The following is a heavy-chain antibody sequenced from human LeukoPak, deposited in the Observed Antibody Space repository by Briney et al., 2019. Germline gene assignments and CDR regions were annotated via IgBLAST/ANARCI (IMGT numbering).Heavy chain of an antibody. V-gene: IGHV3-23*01. CDR3: AKASYSYSNDAFDI. CDR1: GFTFSNFA. D-gene: IGHD3-16*02. CDR2: IRGVGADA. Sequence: GGSLRLSCAASGFTFSNFAMAWVRQVPEKGLEWVSFIRGVGADAHYTDSVRGRFTISRDNSKNTLYWETDSVIGNDTAVYYRAKASYSYSNDAFDIWGQGTKVTVSS. J-gene: IGHJ3*02.